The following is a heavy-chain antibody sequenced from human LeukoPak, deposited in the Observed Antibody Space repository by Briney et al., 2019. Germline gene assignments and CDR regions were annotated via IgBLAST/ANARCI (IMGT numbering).Heavy chain of an antibody. V-gene: IGHV4-59*01. J-gene: IGHJ1*01. Sequence: ASETLSLTCTVSGGSISTYYWNWIRQPPGKGLEWIGYIYHSGSTNYNPSLQSRVTISVDTPKNQFSLNLNSVTAADTAVYYCARGGAARLHFQNWGQGTLVTFSS. CDR1: GGSISTYY. CDR3: ARGGAARLHFQN. CDR2: IYHSGST. D-gene: IGHD6-6*01.